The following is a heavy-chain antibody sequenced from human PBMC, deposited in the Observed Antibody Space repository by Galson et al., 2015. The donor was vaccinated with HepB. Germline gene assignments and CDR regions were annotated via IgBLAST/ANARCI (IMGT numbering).Heavy chain of an antibody. J-gene: IGHJ6*02. CDR2: ISYDGSNK. D-gene: IGHD4-17*01. V-gene: IGHV3-30-3*01. CDR1: GFTFSSYA. CDR3: AKDLRGDYGDDYYYYYGMDV. Sequence: SLRLSCAASGFTFSSYAMHWVRQAPGKGLEWVAVISYDGSNKYYADSVKGRFTISRDNSKNTLYLQMNSLRAEDTAVYYCAKDLRGDYGDDYYYYYGMDVWGQGTTVTVSS.